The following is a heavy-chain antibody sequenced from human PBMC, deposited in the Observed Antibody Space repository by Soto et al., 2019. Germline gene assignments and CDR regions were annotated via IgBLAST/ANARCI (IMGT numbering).Heavy chain of an antibody. CDR3: AAGGTRWLHSPFDY. Sequence: QVQLLQSGAEVKKPGASVKVSCKVSGHTLTELSMHWVRQAPGRGLEWMGGFDPEDGETIFAQKFQGRVPMTEDTSTDSTYMELTRLRSEDTAVSYCAAGGTRWLHSPFDYWGQGTLVTISS. V-gene: IGHV1-24*01. CDR2: FDPEDGET. D-gene: IGHD1-1*01. J-gene: IGHJ4*02. CDR1: GHTLTELS.